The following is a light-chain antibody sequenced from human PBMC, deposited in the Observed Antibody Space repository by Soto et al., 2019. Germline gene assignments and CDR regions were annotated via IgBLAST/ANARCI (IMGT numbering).Light chain of an antibody. V-gene: IGKV1-5*01. Sequence: DIQMTQSPSTLSASVGDRVTITCRAIQSISSWLAWYQQKPGKAPKLLIYDASSLESGVPSRFSGSGAGTEFTLTISSLQPDDVATYYCQQYNSYSWTFGQGTKVDIK. CDR1: QSISSW. CDR2: DAS. CDR3: QQYNSYSWT. J-gene: IGKJ1*01.